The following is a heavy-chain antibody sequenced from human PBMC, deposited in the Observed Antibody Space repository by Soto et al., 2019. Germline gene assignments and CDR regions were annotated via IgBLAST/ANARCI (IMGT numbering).Heavy chain of an antibody. D-gene: IGHD2-21*02. Sequence: SETLSLTCAVYGGNLSGNDWGWIRQPPGKGLEWIGETHHSGSTAYNPSLKSRVTISVDTSRNQFSLKLNSVTAADTAVYYCARTTAAIHLNYWSQGTLVTVSS. V-gene: IGHV4-34*01. CDR2: THHSGST. CDR3: ARTTAAIHLNY. J-gene: IGHJ4*02. CDR1: GGNLSGND.